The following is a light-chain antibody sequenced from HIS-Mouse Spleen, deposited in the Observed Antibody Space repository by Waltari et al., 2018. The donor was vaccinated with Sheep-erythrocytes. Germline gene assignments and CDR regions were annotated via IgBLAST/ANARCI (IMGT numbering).Light chain of an antibody. CDR1: NIGSKS. V-gene: IGLV3-21*02. CDR3: QVWDSSSDHVV. J-gene: IGLJ2*01. Sequence: SYVLTQPPSVSVAPGQTARITCGGNNIGSKSVHWYQQKPGQAPVLVVYDDGDRPAGIPERFSGSNSGNTATLTISRVEAGDEAVYYCQVWDSSSDHVVVGGGTKLTVL. CDR2: DDG.